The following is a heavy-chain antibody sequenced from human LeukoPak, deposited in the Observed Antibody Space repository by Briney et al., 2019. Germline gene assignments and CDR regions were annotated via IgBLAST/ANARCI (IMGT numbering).Heavy chain of an antibody. Sequence: GRSLRLSCAASGFTFSSYAMHWVRQAPGKGLEWVAVISYDGSNKHYADSVKGRFTISRDNSKNTLYLQMNSLRAEDTAVYYCARDGDYDFWSGYFYYYYGMDVWGQGTTVTVSS. CDR2: ISYDGSNK. V-gene: IGHV3-30-3*01. CDR3: ARDGDYDFWSGYFYYYYGMDV. D-gene: IGHD3-3*01. CDR1: GFTFSSYA. J-gene: IGHJ6*02.